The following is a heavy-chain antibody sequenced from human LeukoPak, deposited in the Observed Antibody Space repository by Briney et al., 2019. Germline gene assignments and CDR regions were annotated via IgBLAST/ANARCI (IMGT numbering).Heavy chain of an antibody. D-gene: IGHD5-24*01. CDR1: GGSISSYY. CDR3: ARQRRGDGYNSMGGLIDY. J-gene: IGHJ4*02. V-gene: IGHV4-59*01. CDR2: IYYSGST. Sequence: SETLSLTCAVSGGSISSYYWSWIRQPPGKGLEWIGYIYYSGSTNYNPSLKSRVTISVDTSQNQFSLRLSSVSAADTAVYYCARQRRGDGYNSMGGLIDYWGQGTLVTVSS.